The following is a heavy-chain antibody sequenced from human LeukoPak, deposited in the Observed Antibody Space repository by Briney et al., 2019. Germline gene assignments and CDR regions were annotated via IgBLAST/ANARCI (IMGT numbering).Heavy chain of an antibody. Sequence: GESRRLSCAASGFTFTVYWMSWVRQAPGKGLEWLANINKEGSDQYYVDSVKGRFTISRGNAQNSIYLQVNSLRADDTAVYYCVREVPGIMVAFDLWGQGTMLSVSS. CDR3: VREVPGIMVAFDL. CDR2: INKEGSDQ. V-gene: IGHV3-7*04. CDR1: GFTFTVYW. J-gene: IGHJ3*01. D-gene: IGHD2-2*01.